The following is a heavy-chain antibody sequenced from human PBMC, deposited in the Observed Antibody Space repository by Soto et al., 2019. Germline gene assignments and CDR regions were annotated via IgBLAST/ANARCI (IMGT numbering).Heavy chain of an antibody. J-gene: IGHJ4*02. V-gene: IGHV2-5*02. CDR3: AHRTYYLYEGAGNFDY. CDR1: GFSLSTSGVG. D-gene: IGHD3-10*01. Sequence: QITLKESGPTLVKPTQTLTLTCTFSGFSLSTSGVGVGWIRQPPGKALEWLALIYWDDDKRYSPSLKSRLTITKDTSKNQVVLTMTNMDPVDTATYYCAHRTYYLYEGAGNFDYWGQGTLVTVSS. CDR2: IYWDDDK.